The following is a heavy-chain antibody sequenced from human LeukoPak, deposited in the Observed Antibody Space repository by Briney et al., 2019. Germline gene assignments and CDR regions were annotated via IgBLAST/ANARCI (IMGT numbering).Heavy chain of an antibody. V-gene: IGHV3-23*01. D-gene: IGHD5-24*01. CDR3: AREQMATTNFDY. CDR2: ISGSGGST. J-gene: IGHJ4*02. Sequence: PGGSLRLSCAASGFTFSSYAMSWVRQAPGKGLEWVSAISGSGGSTYYADSVKGRFTISRDNAKNTLYLQMNSLRAEDTAVYYCAREQMATTNFDYWGQGTLVTVSS. CDR1: GFTFSSYA.